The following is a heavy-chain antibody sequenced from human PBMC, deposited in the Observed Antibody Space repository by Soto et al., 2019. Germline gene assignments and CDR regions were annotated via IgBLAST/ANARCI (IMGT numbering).Heavy chain of an antibody. CDR3: ARDPRAAGLDY. J-gene: IGHJ4*02. V-gene: IGHV1-46*01. CDR1: GYTFTSYY. Sequence: ASVKVSCKASGYTFTSYYMHWVRQAPGQGLEWMGIINPSGGSTSYAQKFQGRVTMTRDTSTSTVYMELSSLGSEDTAVYYCARDPRAAGLDYWGQGTLVTVSS. CDR2: INPSGGST. D-gene: IGHD6-13*01.